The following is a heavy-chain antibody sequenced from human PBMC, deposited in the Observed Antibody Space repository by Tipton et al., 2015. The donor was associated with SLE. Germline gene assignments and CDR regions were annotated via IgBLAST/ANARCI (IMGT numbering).Heavy chain of an antibody. V-gene: IGHV4-38-2*01. Sequence: TLSLTCAVSGYPISSGYYWGWIRQPPGKGLEWFGSIYHSGSTNYNPSLKSRVTMSIDTSKNQFSLKVSSVTAADTAVYYCARGPSSSETYYTWFDSWGQGTLVTVSS. CDR1: GYPISSGYY. CDR2: IYHSGST. CDR3: ARGPSSSETYYTWFDS. J-gene: IGHJ5*01. D-gene: IGHD1-26*01.